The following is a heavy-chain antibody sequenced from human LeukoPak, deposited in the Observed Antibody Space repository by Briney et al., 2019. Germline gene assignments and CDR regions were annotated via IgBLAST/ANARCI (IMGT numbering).Heavy chain of an antibody. CDR3: ARAHRDPEFFFDY. Sequence: PSETLSLTCTVSGGSISSSSYYWGWIRQPPGKGLEWIGSIYYSGSTYYNPSLKSRVTISVDTSKNQFSLKLSSVTAADTAVYYCARAHRDPEFFFDYWGQGTLVTVSS. CDR1: GGSISSSSYY. D-gene: IGHD3-10*01. V-gene: IGHV4-39*07. J-gene: IGHJ4*02. CDR2: IYYSGST.